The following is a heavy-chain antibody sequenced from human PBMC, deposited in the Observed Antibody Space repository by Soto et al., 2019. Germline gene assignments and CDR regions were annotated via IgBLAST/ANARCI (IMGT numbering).Heavy chain of an antibody. CDR2: ISSSSSYI. V-gene: IGHV3-21*03. Sequence: EVQLVESGGGLVKPGGSLRLSCAASGFTFSSYSMNWVRQAPGKGLEWVSSISSSSSYIYYADSVKGRFTISRDNAKNSLYLQMNNLRAEDTAVYYLARDLSSNSGVVPAISDYWGQGNLVTVSS. CDR3: ARDLSSNSGVVPAISDY. D-gene: IGHD1-26*01. J-gene: IGHJ4*02. CDR1: GFTFSSYS.